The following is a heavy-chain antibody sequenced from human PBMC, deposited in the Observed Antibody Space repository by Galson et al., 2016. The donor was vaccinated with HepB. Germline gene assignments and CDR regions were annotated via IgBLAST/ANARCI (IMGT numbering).Heavy chain of an antibody. CDR3: VRDNRGLGDF. J-gene: IGHJ4*02. D-gene: IGHD1-14*01. CDR1: GFTLSSHF. V-gene: IGHV3-74*01. Sequence: SLRLSCAASGFTLSSHFMDWVRQSPGKGLVWVSRVRRDDSNTDYADSVKGRFTISRDNAKNILYLQMNSLTVDDTAMYYCVRDNRGLGDFWGRGTLVTASS. CDR2: VRRDDSNT.